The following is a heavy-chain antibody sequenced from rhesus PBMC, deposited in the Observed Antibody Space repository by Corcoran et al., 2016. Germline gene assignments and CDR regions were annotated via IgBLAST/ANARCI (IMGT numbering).Heavy chain of an antibody. Sequence: VQLGESGGGLVQPGGALRLSCAAPGFTFSNVWMNWVRQAPGKGLEWVPRIKSKADGGTDDYAASVKGRFTISRDDSKNTLYLQMNSLKTEDTAVYYCTITQTQNWGQGVLVTVSS. CDR1: GFTFSNVW. D-gene: IGHD3-28*01. CDR3: TITQTQN. J-gene: IGHJ4*01. V-gene: IGHV3-30*01. CDR2: IKSKADGGTD.